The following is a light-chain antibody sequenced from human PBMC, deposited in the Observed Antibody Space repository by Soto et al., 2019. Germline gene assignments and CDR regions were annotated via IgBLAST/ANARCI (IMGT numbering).Light chain of an antibody. CDR2: EVS. CDR1: SSDVGAYNY. Sequence: QSVLTQPASVSGSPGQSITISCTGTSSDVGAYNYVSWYQQHPGKAPKLMIYEVSNRPSGVSNRFSGSKSGNTASLTISGLQAEDEGDYYCSSYTTSRTLEVFGGGTKLTVL. CDR3: SSYTTSRTLEV. J-gene: IGLJ3*02. V-gene: IGLV2-14*01.